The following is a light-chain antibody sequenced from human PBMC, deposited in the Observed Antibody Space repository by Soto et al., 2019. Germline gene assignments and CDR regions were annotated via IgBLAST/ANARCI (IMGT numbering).Light chain of an antibody. J-gene: IGKJ5*01. CDR3: QQRSNWPPVIT. Sequence: EIVLTQSPATLSLSPGERATLSCRASQTFSSHVAWYQQKPGQAPRLLIYDASKRATSIPARFSGRGSGTDFTLTISSLEPEDFAVYYCQQRSNWPPVITFGQGTRLEIK. CDR1: QTFSSH. V-gene: IGKV3-11*01. CDR2: DAS.